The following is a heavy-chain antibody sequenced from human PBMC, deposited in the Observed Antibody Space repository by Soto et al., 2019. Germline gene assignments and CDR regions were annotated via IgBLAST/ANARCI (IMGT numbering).Heavy chain of an antibody. J-gene: IGHJ4*02. CDR3: ARSGYFDY. CDR1: GFTFSTYG. V-gene: IGHV3-48*01. Sequence: EVQVVESGGGLVQPGGSLRLSCAASGFTFSTYGMNWVRQAPGKGLEWVSYISSTGNTIYYPDSVKGRFTISRDTAKKSLYLQINSLRAEDTAVYYCARSGYFDYWGQGTLVTVSS. CDR2: ISSTGNTI. D-gene: IGHD2-8*02.